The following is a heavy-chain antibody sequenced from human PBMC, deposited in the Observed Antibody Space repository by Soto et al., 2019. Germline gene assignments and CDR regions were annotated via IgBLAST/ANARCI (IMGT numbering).Heavy chain of an antibody. D-gene: IGHD5-18*01. V-gene: IGHV1-58*01. CDR3: AALSRGLDTAMVNWFDP. CDR2: IVVGSGNT. CDR1: GFTFTSSA. J-gene: IGHJ5*02. Sequence: GASVKVSCKASGFTFTSSAVQWVRQARGQRLEWIGWIVVGSGNTNYAQKFQERVTITRDMSTSTAYMELSSLRSEDTAVYYCAALSRGLDTAMVNWFDPWGQGTLVTVSS.